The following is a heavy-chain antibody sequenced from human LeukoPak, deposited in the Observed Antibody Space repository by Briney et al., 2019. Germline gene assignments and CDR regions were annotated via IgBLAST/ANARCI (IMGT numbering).Heavy chain of an antibody. Sequence: PGRSLRLSCTASGFNFSDYDMDWVRQAPGKGLEWVAVIWDDGSNKHYADSVKGRFTISRDNSKNTLYLQMSSLRAEDTAMYYCAKERGGQDWYFDLWGRGALVTVSS. CDR1: GFNFSDYD. CDR2: IWDDGSNK. CDR3: AKERGGQDWYFDL. J-gene: IGHJ2*01. D-gene: IGHD3-10*01. V-gene: IGHV3-33*03.